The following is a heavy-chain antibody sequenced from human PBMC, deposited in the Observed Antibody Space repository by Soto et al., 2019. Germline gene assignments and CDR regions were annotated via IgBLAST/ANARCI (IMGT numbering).Heavy chain of an antibody. V-gene: IGHV1-18*04. CDR3: ARDHRVADILIHPRPFDY. Sequence: ASVKVSCKASGYTFTSYGISWVRQAPGQGLEWMGWISAYNGNTNYAQKLQGRVTMTTDTSTSTAYMELRSLRSDGTAVYYRARDHRVADILIHPRPFDYWGQGTLVTVSS. J-gene: IGHJ4*02. D-gene: IGHD3-9*01. CDR2: ISAYNGNT. CDR1: GYTFTSYG.